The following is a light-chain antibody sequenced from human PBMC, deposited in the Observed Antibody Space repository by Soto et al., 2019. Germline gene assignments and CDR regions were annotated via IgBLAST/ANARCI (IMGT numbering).Light chain of an antibody. CDR2: AVS. V-gene: IGKV1-9*01. J-gene: IGKJ4*01. Sequence: DIQLTQSPSFLSASVGDRVTITCRASQGISSYFAWYQQKPGKAPKLLIYAVSTLQSGVPSRFSGSAAGTAFTLTSSSRQPEDFATYCCRQLNSYRLTFGGGTKVEIK. CDR3: RQLNSYRLT. CDR1: QGISSY.